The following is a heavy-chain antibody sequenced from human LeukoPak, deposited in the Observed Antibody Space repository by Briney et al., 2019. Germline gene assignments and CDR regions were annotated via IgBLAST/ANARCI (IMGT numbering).Heavy chain of an antibody. V-gene: IGHV3-30*03. J-gene: IGHJ5*02. CDR2: ISYDGSNK. CDR1: GVTFSSYG. D-gene: IGHD4-17*01. CDR3: ARGDGDYRLS. Sequence: GGSLRLSCAASGVTFSSYGMHWVRQAPGKGLEWVAVISYDGSNKYYADSVKGRFTISRDNSKNTLYLQMNSLRADDTAVYYCARGDGDYRLSWGQGTLVTVSS.